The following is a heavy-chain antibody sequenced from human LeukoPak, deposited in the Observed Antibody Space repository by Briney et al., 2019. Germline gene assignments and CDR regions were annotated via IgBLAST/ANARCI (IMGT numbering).Heavy chain of an antibody. V-gene: IGHV1-24*01. Sequence: GASVKVSCKVSGYTLTELSMHWVRQAPGKGLEWMGGFEPEDGETIYAQKFQGRVTMTEDTSTDTAYMELSSLRSEDTAVYYCATSSGYYYGWFDPWGQGTLVTVSS. J-gene: IGHJ5*02. D-gene: IGHD3-22*01. CDR3: ATSSGYYYGWFDP. CDR2: FEPEDGET. CDR1: GYTLTELS.